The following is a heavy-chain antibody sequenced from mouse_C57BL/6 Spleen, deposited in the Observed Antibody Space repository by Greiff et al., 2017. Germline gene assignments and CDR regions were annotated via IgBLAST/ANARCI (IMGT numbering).Heavy chain of an antibody. D-gene: IGHD2-1*01. CDR1: GFTFSNYW. J-gene: IGHJ2*01. V-gene: IGHV6-3*01. CDR3: TAGNYYFDY. CDR2: IRLKSDNYAT. Sequence: EVKLMESGGGLVQPGGSMKLSCVASGFTFSNYWMNWVRQSPEKGLEWVAQIRLKSDNYATHYAESVKGRFTISRDDSKSSVYLQRYNLRAEDTRMYYCTAGNYYFDYWGQGTTLTVSS.